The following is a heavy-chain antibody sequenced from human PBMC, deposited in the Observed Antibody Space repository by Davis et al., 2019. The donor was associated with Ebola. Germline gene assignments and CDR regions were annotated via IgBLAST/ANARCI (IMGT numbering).Heavy chain of an antibody. Sequence: GESLKISCAASGFPFSTYWMYWVRQAPGKGLEWVSRIGDDGRTTNYADSVEGRFIVSRDNAKNTLYLQMNSLRAEDTAVYYCARDVAYCSGGSCFLYYYYGMDVWGQGTTVTVSS. CDR3: ARDVAYCSGGSCFLYYYYGMDV. J-gene: IGHJ6*02. D-gene: IGHD2-15*01. CDR2: IGDDGRTT. CDR1: GFPFSTYW. V-gene: IGHV3-74*01.